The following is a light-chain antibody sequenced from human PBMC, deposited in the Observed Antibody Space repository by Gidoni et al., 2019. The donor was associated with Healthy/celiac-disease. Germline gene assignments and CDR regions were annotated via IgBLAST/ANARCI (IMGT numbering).Light chain of an antibody. CDR3: QQYGKAGT. CDR2: GAS. J-gene: IGKJ1*01. Sequence: EIVLTPSPGTLSLSPGERATLSCRASQSVSSSYLAWYQQKPGQAPRLLLYGASSRATGIPDRFSGSGSGTDFTLTISRLEPEDFAVYYCQQYGKAGTFGQXTKVEIK. V-gene: IGKV3-20*01. CDR1: QSVSSSY.